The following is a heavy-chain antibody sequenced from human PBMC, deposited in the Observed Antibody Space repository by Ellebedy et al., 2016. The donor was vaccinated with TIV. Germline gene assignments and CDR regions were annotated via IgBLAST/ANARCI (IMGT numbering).Heavy chain of an antibody. CDR3: ASPSSGYSSSWDEYYFDY. J-gene: IGHJ4*02. CDR2: ISGSGGST. Sequence: PGGSLRLSCAASGFTFSSYAMSWVRQAPGKGLEWVSAISGSGGSTYYADSVKGRFTISRDNSKNTLYLQMNSLRAEDTAVYYCASPSSGYSSSWDEYYFDYWGQGTLVTVSS. D-gene: IGHD6-13*01. V-gene: IGHV3-23*01. CDR1: GFTFSSYA.